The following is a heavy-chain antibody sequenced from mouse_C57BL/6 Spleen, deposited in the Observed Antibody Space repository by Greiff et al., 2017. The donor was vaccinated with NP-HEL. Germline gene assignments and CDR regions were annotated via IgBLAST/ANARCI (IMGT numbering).Heavy chain of an antibody. CDR3: ARRGYGSSPWFAY. J-gene: IGHJ3*01. CDR2: IYPGDGDT. Sequence: VQLQESGAELVKPGASVKISCKASGYAFSSYWMNWVKLRPGKGLEWIGQIYPGDGDTNYNGKFKGKATLTADKSSSTAYMQLSSLTSEDSAVYFCARRGYGSSPWFAYWGQGTLVTVSA. V-gene: IGHV1-80*01. D-gene: IGHD1-1*01. CDR1: GYAFSSYW.